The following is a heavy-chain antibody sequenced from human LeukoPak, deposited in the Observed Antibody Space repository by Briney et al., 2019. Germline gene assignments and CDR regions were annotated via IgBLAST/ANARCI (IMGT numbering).Heavy chain of an antibody. CDR3: ARTIAQYSNTWLYYYYGLDV. V-gene: IGHV3-23*01. Sequence: GGFLRLSCTASGFTFGGYAMSWVRQAPGKGLEWVSSISAGSEDSYYADSVKGRFTISRDNSKSTLYLQMNSLRADDTAVYYCARTIAQYSNTWLYYYYGLDVWGQGTTVTVSS. D-gene: IGHD1-7*01. CDR2: ISAGSEDS. CDR1: GFTFGGYA. J-gene: IGHJ6*02.